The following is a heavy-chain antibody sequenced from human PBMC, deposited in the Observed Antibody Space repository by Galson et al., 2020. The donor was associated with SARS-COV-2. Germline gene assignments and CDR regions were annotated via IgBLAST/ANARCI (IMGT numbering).Heavy chain of an antibody. V-gene: IGHV4-39*01. CDR3: ARRDYGDYYFDR. J-gene: IGHJ4*02. CDR1: GDSISSNSYY. Sequence: ETSETLSLTCSVSGDSISSNSYYWAWIRQTPEKGLEWIGSIFDSVNTSYNPSLKSRVTMSVDTTKNQFSLKLSSVAAADTAVYYCARRDYGDYYFDRWGQGTLVTVSS. D-gene: IGHD4-17*01. CDR2: IFDSVNT.